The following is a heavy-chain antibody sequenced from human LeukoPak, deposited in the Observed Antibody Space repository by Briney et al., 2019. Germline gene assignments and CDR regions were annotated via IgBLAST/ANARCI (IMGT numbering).Heavy chain of an antibody. D-gene: IGHD1-7*01. V-gene: IGHV4-39*07. J-gene: IGHJ5*02. CDR1: GGSLSRSGFY. Sequence: SETLSLTSTVSGGSLSRSGFYWGWIRQSPGKGLEWIGTILYSGSTQYNPSLKSRATISKDMSKNQFSLNLTSVTAADTAVYFCARDESGDWNYGGHWFDPWGQGILVTVSS. CDR2: ILYSGST. CDR3: ARDESGDWNYGGHWFDP.